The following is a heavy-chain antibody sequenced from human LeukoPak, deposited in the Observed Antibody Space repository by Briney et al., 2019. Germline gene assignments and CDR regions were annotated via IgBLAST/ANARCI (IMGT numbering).Heavy chain of an antibody. J-gene: IGHJ5*02. CDR2: INRDGSST. Sequence: GGSLRLSGAASGFTFSSYWMHWVRQAPGKGLVWVSRINRDGSSTTYADSVKGRFTISRDNAKNTLYLQMNSLRVEDTAVYYCARFDWFDPWGQGTLVTVSS. CDR3: ARFDWFDP. CDR1: GFTFSSYW. V-gene: IGHV3-74*03.